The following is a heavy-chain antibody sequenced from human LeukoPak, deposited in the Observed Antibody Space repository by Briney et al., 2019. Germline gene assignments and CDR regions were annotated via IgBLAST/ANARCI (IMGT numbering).Heavy chain of an antibody. CDR1: GGTFSSYA. CDR2: IIPIFGTA. CDR3: ARDSYNYGSGSLDY. J-gene: IGHJ4*02. V-gene: IGHV1-69*13. Sequence: GASVKVSCKASGGTFSSYAISWVRQAPGQGLEWMGGIIPIFGTANYAQKFQGRVTITADESTSTAYMELSSLRSEDTAIYYCARDSYNYGSGSLDYWGRGTLVTVSS. D-gene: IGHD5-18*01.